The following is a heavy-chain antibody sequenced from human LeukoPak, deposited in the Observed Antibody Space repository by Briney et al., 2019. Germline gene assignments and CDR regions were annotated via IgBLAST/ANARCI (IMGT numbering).Heavy chain of an antibody. CDR2: ISSSGSTI. D-gene: IGHD3-10*01. J-gene: IGHJ6*02. CDR3: ARDPGDYYYGSGSYGGGYGMDV. V-gene: IGHV3-11*01. CDR1: GFTFSDYY. Sequence: GGSLRLSCAASGFTFSDYYMSWIRQAPGKGLEWVSYISSSGSTIYYADSVKGRFTISRDNAKNSLYLQMNSLRAEDTAVYYCARDPGDYYYGSGSYGGGYGMDVWGQGTTVTVSS.